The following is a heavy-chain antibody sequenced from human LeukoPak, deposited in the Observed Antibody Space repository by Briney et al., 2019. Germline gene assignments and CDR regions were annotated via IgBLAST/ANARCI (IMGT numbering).Heavy chain of an antibody. D-gene: IGHD6-19*01. CDR1: GGSISSSSYY. Sequence: PSETLSLTCTVSGGSISSSSYYWGWIRQPPGKGLEWIGYIYYSGSTNYNPSLKSRVTISVDTSKNQFSLKLSSVTAADTAVYYCARHGYGYSSGWYSGWFDPWGQGTLVTVSS. V-gene: IGHV4-61*05. CDR2: IYYSGST. J-gene: IGHJ5*02. CDR3: ARHGYGYSSGWYSGWFDP.